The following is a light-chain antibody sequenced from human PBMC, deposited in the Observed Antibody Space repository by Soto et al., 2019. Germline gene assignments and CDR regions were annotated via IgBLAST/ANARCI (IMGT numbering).Light chain of an antibody. V-gene: IGKV1-5*01. CDR2: DAS. CDR1: QSISTW. J-gene: IGKJ5*01. Sequence: IKMNQSPSTLSASVGDRVTITCRASQSISTWLAWFQQKPGKAPDLLIYDASSLESGVPSRFSGSGSGTEFTLTISGLLPEDFATYHCQQLNTLPFPFGQ. CDR3: QQLNTLPFP.